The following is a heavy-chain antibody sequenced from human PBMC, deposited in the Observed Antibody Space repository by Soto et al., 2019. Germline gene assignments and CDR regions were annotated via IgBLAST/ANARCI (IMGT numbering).Heavy chain of an antibody. J-gene: IGHJ3*01. D-gene: IGHD6-19*01. CDR3: ARGGTSGWLKGAYDV. Sequence: QVQLVQSGAEVKKPGSSVKVSCRASGGTLNKHAITWVRRAPGQGLEWLGGLIPMFGIPNYPQKFQGRVTTTADASTNTSHMELIGLSSDDTGVYYCARGGTSGWLKGAYDVWGQGTMVTVSS. CDR2: LIPMFGIP. CDR1: GGTLNKHA. V-gene: IGHV1-69*01.